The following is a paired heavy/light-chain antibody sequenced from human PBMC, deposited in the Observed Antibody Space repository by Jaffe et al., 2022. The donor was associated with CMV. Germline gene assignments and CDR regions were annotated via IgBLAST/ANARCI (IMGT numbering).Light chain of an antibody. CDR2: DAS. CDR1: QSVSSGY. J-gene: IGKJ1*01. Sequence: EIVLTQSPGILSLSPGERATLFCRASQSVSSGYLAWYQQKPGQAPRVLIFDASTRAAGVPDRFSGGGSGTDFTLTISRLEPEDFAVYYCQQYGDFPPATFGQGTKVDIK. CDR3: QQYGDFPPAT. V-gene: IGKV3-20*01.
Heavy chain of an antibody. J-gene: IGHJ5*02. CDR1: GGSITTSSSY. Sequence: QLQLQESGPGRVKASETLSLTCSVSGGSITTSSSYWGWIRQPPGKGLEWIGTIYHNGDTNYNPSLKSRVTMSVDTSKNQFSLRLSSVTAADTAIYYCARHAGYCTTFTCYWPGWFDPWGQGTVVTVSS. CDR2: IYHNGDT. V-gene: IGHV4-39*01. CDR3: ARHAGYCTTFTCYWPGWFDP. D-gene: IGHD2-8*01.